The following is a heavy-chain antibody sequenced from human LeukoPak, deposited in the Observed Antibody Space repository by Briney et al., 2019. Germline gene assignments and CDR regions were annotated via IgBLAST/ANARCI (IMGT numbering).Heavy chain of an antibody. V-gene: IGHV5-51*01. Sequence: GASLQISCKGAGYSFTSYWVGWVRQMPGKGLEWMGIIYPGDSDTRYSPSFQGQVTISADKSISTAYLQWSSLKASDTAMYYCARSGRYYYDSSGYYYVYFDYWGQGTLVTVSS. CDR2: IYPGDSDT. D-gene: IGHD3-22*01. CDR1: GYSFTSYW. CDR3: ARSGRYYYDSSGYYYVYFDY. J-gene: IGHJ4*02.